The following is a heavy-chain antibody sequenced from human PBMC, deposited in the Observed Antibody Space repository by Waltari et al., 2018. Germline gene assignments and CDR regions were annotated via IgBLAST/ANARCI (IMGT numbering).Heavy chain of an antibody. J-gene: IGHJ4*02. Sequence: DVQLVESGGGLVKPGGSLRLSCAVSGFRVPNAWMGWVRQAPGKGLVWVGRIKSRTDGGTTDYATPVKGRFSISRDESQNTLYLQMNSLKTEDTAFYHCTTDRGIGPRPLFDSWGQGTLVTVSS. D-gene: IGHD6-6*01. CDR1: GFRVPNAW. CDR2: IKSRTDGGTT. CDR3: TTDRGIGPRPLFDS. V-gene: IGHV3-15*01.